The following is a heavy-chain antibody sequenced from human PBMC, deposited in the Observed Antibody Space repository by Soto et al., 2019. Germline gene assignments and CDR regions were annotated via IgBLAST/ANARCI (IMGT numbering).Heavy chain of an antibody. V-gene: IGHV3-30*03. CDR1: GFTFSSYG. CDR2: ISYDRSNK. CDR3: ARKTLTYYYDSSASY. D-gene: IGHD3-22*01. J-gene: IGHJ4*02. Sequence: QVQLVESGGGVVQPGRSLRLSCAASGFTFSSYGMHWVRQAPGKGLEWVAVISYDRSNKYYADSVKGRFTISRDNSKNTLYLQMNSLRAEDTAVYYCARKTLTYYYDSSASYWGQGTLVNVSS.